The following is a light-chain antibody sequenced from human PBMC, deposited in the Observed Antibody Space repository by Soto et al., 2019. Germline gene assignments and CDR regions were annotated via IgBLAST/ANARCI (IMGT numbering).Light chain of an antibody. V-gene: IGKV3-11*01. CDR3: QQRSDWHPMYT. Sequence: EIVLTQSPATLSLSPGERATLSCRASQSVSSYLAWYQQKPGQTPRLLIYDASNRTTGIPTRFSGSGSRTDFTLTISLLEPQEFEFYYCQQRSDWHPMYTFGQGTKLEIK. CDR1: QSVSSY. J-gene: IGKJ2*01. CDR2: DAS.